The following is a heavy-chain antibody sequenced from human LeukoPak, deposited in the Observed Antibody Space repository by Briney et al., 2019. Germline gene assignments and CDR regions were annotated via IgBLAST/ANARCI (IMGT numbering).Heavy chain of an antibody. Sequence: ASVKVSCKASGYTFTCYYIHWVRQAPGQGLEWMGWVNPNSGGTIYEEKFQGRVNMIRDTSISTAYMELTGLRSDDTAVYYCARRLQIVWYGLDVWGQGTSVTVSS. CDR1: GYTFTCYY. V-gene: IGHV1-2*02. CDR2: VNPNSGGT. CDR3: ARRLQIVWYGLDV. J-gene: IGHJ6*02. D-gene: IGHD2-21*01.